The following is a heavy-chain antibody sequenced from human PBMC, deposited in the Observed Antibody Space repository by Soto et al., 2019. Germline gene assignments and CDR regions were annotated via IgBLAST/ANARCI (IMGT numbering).Heavy chain of an antibody. CDR2: IIPIFGTA. Sequence: SSVKVIGEACGGTECSYPIALVRQTPGQGLEWIGGIIPIFGTANYAQKFQGRVTITADESTSTAYMELSSLRSEDTAVYYCARVDYDILTGYYFRQAPSYYCYGMDVWGHGTTVTVSP. CDR1: GGTECSYP. CDR3: ARVDYDILTGYYFRQAPSYYCYGMDV. J-gene: IGHJ6*01. D-gene: IGHD3-9*01. V-gene: IGHV1-69*13.